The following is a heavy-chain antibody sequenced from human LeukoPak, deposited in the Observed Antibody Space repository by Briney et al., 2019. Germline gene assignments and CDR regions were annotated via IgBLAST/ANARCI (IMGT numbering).Heavy chain of an antibody. Sequence: GGSLRLSCAASGFTFSDYYMSWIRQAPGKGLEWVSYISSSGSTIYYADSVKGRFTISRDNAKNSLYLLMNSLRAEDTAVYYCARPLGYCSSTSCQNPGYFDYWGQGTLVTVSS. CDR3: ARPLGYCSSTSCQNPGYFDY. CDR1: GFTFSDYY. J-gene: IGHJ4*02. D-gene: IGHD2-2*01. V-gene: IGHV3-11*01. CDR2: ISSSGSTI.